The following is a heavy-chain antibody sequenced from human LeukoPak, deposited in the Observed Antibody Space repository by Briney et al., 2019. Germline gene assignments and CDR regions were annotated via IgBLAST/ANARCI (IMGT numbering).Heavy chain of an antibody. V-gene: IGHV4-30-2*01. D-gene: IGHD6-13*01. J-gene: IGHJ3*02. CDR2: IYHSGST. CDR3: ARGRDRSWYERVGAFDI. CDR1: GGSISSGGYS. Sequence: SETLSLTCAVSGGSISSGGYSWSWIRQPPGKGLEWIGYIYHSGSTYYNPSLKSRVTISVDRSKNQFSLKLSSVTAADTAVYYCARGRDRSWYERVGAFDIWGQGTMVTVSS.